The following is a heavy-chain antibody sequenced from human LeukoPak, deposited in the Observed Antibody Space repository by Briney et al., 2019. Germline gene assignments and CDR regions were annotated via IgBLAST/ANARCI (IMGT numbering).Heavy chain of an antibody. CDR3: AKQSYARSLGE. V-gene: IGHV3-23*01. CDR1: GFPFSDFS. D-gene: IGHD2-8*01. Sequence: PGGFLRLSCATSGFPFSDFSMSWVRQAPGKGLEWISTTNSGGTSTYYAESVKGRFTISRDNSKNTLYLQMSSLRVEDTAVYYCAKQSYARSLGEGGPGTLVSVSS. CDR2: TNSGGTST. J-gene: IGHJ4*02.